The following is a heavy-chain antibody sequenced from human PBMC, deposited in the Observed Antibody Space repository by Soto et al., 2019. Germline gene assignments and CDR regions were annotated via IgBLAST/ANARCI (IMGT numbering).Heavy chain of an antibody. Sequence: ASVKVSCKASGYTFTTHAMHWVRRAPGQSLEWMGWINGGTGQTKHSQRFQGRVNVTRDTSASTAYMELSSLRSEDTAVYYCARGKGMEENYYYYGLDIWGQGTTVTVSS. CDR1: GYTFTTHA. V-gene: IGHV1-3*01. CDR2: INGGTGQT. J-gene: IGHJ6*02. CDR3: ARGKGMEENYYYYGLDI. D-gene: IGHD1-1*01.